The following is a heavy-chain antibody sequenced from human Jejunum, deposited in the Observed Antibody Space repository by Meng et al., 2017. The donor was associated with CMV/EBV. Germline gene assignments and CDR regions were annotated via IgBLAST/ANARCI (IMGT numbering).Heavy chain of an antibody. D-gene: IGHD3-10*01. CDR1: FTFSGYA. V-gene: IGHV3-23*01. CDR3: AAEVAVRNYFSYGMDV. CDR2: ISDSGDNT. Sequence: FTFSGYAMSWVRQAPGRGLEWVSTISDSGDNTYYADSVKGRFTISRDNSKNTMFLQMNGLRLEDTAMYYCAAEVAVRNYFSYGMDVWGQGTTVTVSS. J-gene: IGHJ6*02.